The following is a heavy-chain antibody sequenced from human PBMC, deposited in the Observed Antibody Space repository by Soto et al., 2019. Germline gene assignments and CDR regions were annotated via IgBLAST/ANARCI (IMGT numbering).Heavy chain of an antibody. Sequence: QVQLVESGGGVVQPGRSLRLSCAASGFTFSTYGMHWVRQAPGKGLEWVAVISYDGSNKYYADSVKGRFTISRDNSKNTLFLQMISLRAEDTAVYYCAKELGEYCTGGSCYYFAHWGQGTLVTVSS. CDR3: AKELGEYCTGGSCYYFAH. D-gene: IGHD2-15*01. CDR2: ISYDGSNK. V-gene: IGHV3-30*18. CDR1: GFTFSTYG. J-gene: IGHJ4*02.